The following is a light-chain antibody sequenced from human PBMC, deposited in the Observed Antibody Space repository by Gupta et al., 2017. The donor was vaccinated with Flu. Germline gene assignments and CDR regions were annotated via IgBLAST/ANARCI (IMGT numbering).Light chain of an antibody. CDR1: SSNIGNNS. J-gene: IGLJ7*01. CDR3: GSWDSRRSAAV. V-gene: IGLV1-51*01. Sequence: VFTQPPSASAAPGQKVTIPCPGSSSNIGNNSVSWYQQLPGTTPKLLIYDNNKRPSGIPDRFSGSKSGTSATLGITGLQAGDEADYYCGSWDSRRSAAVFGGGTKLTVL. CDR2: DNN.